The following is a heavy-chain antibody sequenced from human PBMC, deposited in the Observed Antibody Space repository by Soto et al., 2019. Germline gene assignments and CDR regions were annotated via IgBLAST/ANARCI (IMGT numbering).Heavy chain of an antibody. Sequence: EVQLLESGGGLVQPGGSLRLSCAASGFTFSNYAMSWVRQAPGKGLEWVLGISGSGGSTYYADSVKGRLTISRDNSRTALYLQMNCLRGEETAAYDCAKQGSSYYFSHGLGVWCQGTTVT. V-gene: IGHV3-23*01. CDR2: ISGSGGST. D-gene: IGHD6-6*01. J-gene: IGHJ6*02. CDR3: AKQGSSYYFSHGLGV. CDR1: GFTFSNYA.